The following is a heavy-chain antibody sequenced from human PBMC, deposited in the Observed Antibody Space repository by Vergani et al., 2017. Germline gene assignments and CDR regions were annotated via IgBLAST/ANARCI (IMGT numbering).Heavy chain of an antibody. CDR1: GFTFSSYG. J-gene: IGHJ4*02. D-gene: IGHD3-22*01. Sequence: VQLLESGGGLVQPGGSLRLSCAASGFTFSSYGMHWVRQAPGKGLEWVAVIWYDGSNKYYADSVKGRFTISRDNSKNTLYLQMNSLRAEDTAVYYCARVRSSSGSAGFLSLWGQGTLVTVSS. V-gene: IGHV3-33*01. CDR3: ARVRSSSGSAGFLSL. CDR2: IWYDGSNK.